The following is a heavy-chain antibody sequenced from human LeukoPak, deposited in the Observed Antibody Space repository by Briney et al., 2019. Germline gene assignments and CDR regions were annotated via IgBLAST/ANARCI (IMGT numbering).Heavy chain of an antibody. CDR3: ARGSTLIRGFDY. V-gene: IGHV4-31*03. CDR1: GGSISSGDYY. J-gene: IGHJ4*02. D-gene: IGHD3-10*01. CDR2: IFYSGSA. Sequence: SETLSLTCTVSGGSISSGDYYWNWIRQHPEKSLEWIGYIFYSGSAYYNPSLKSRVTISVDTSKNLFSVKLSSVTAADTAVYYCARGSTLIRGFDYWGQGTLVTVSS.